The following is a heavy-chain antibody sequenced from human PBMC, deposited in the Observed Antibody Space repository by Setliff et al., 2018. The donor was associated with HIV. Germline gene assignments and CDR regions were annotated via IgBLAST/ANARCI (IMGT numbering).Heavy chain of an antibody. CDR3: AREPSGWYSKDNWFDP. V-gene: IGHV4-59*11. Sequence: ASETLSLTCTVSGGSISSHYWSWIRQPPGKGLEWIGTVYYSGSTYYNPSLKSRITTSVDTSKNQFSLKLSSVTAADTAVYYCAREPSGWYSKDNWFDPWGQGTLVTVSS. CDR1: GGSISSHY. J-gene: IGHJ5*02. CDR2: VYYSGST. D-gene: IGHD6-19*01.